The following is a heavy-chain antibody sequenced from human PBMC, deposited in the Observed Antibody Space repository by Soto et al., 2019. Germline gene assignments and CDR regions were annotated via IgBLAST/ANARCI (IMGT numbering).Heavy chain of an antibody. CDR1: GGSFSGGS. J-gene: IGHJ4*01. Sequence: SETLSLTCAVYGGSFSGGSCTWFRQPPGTGLEWIGDINHSGSTNYNPSLKSRVTISVDTSKNQFSLKLTSVTAADTAVYYCARDKSTDLFDYWSQRTLDTVS. V-gene: IGHV4-34*01. CDR2: INHSGST. CDR3: ARDKSTDLFDY.